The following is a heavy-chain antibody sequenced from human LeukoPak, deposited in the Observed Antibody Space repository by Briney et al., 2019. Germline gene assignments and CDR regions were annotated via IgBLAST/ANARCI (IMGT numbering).Heavy chain of an antibody. CDR1: GFTVSSNY. CDR2: IYSGGST. V-gene: IGHV3-53*01. Sequence: GGSLRLSCAASGFTVSSNYMNWVRQAPGKGLEWVSVIYSGGSTYYADSVKGRFTISRDNSKNMLYLEVNSLRAEDTAVYYCASLKNSGWGNAFHFWGQGTMVTVSS. D-gene: IGHD6-19*01. J-gene: IGHJ3*01. CDR3: ASLKNSGWGNAFHF.